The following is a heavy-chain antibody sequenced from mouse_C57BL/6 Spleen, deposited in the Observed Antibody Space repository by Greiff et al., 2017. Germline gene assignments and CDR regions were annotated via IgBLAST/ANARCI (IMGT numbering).Heavy chain of an antibody. D-gene: IGHD3-2*02. CDR2: IYPNSGST. Sequence: QVQLQQPGAELVKPGASVKLSCKASGYTFTSYWMHWVKQRPGQGLEWIGMIYPNSGSTNYNEKFKSKATLTVDKSSSTAYMQLSSLTSEDSAVYYCAREATDAMDYWGQGTSVTVSA. V-gene: IGHV1-64*01. CDR3: AREATDAMDY. J-gene: IGHJ4*01. CDR1: GYTFTSYW.